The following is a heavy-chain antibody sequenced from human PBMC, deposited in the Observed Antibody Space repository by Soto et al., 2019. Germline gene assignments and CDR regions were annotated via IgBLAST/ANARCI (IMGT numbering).Heavy chain of an antibody. CDR2: TYYRSKWYN. Sequence: QVQLQQSEPGLVKPSQTLSLTCAISGDSVSSSSVTWNWIRQSPSRGLEWLGRTYYRSKWYNDYAESVKSRITINADTSKNQFSLHLNSVTPEDTAVYYCVRLIGNSWLDFWGQGTLATVSS. CDR1: GDSVSSSSVT. CDR3: VRLIGNSWLDF. V-gene: IGHV6-1*01. D-gene: IGHD1-26*01. J-gene: IGHJ5*01.